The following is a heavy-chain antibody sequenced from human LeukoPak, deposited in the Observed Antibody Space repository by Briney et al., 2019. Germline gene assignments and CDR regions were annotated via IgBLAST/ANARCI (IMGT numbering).Heavy chain of an antibody. CDR2: INHSGST. J-gene: IGHJ4*02. CDR3: ARGPRFNFDY. Sequence: PSETLSLTCAVYGGSFSGYYWSWIRQPPGKGLEWIGEINHSGSTNYNPSLKSRVTISVDTSKNQFSLKLSSVTAADTAVYCCARGPRFNFDYWGQGTLVTVSS. CDR1: GGSFSGYY. V-gene: IGHV4-34*01.